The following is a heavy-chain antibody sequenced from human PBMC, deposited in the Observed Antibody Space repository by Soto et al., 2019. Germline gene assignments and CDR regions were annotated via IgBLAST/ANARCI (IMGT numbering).Heavy chain of an antibody. CDR1: GGSISSGDYY. V-gene: IGHV4-30-4*01. D-gene: IGHD3-22*01. J-gene: IGHJ4*02. CDR3: ARAGDSSGTYFDY. Sequence: PSETLSLTCTVSGGSISSGDYYWSWIRQPPGKGLEWIGYIYYSGSTYYNPSLKSRVTISVDTSKNQFSLKLSSVTAADTAVYYCARAGDSSGTYFDYWGQGTLVTVSS. CDR2: IYYSGST.